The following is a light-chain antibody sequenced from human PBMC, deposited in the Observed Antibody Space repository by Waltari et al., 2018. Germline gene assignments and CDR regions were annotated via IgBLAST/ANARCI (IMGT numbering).Light chain of an antibody. J-gene: IGLJ3*02. CDR1: GGIDVVTNR. V-gene: IGLV5-45*01. CDR3: MIWDSSAWV. CDR2: YRSDSDK. Sequence: QAMLTQPTSHSASPGASASLTCTLLGGIDVVTNRIYWDTQKPGSPPHYLLRYRSDSDKQQGSGVPSRFSGSKDASANAGILLISGLQSDDEADYYCMIWDSSAWVFGGGTKLTVL.